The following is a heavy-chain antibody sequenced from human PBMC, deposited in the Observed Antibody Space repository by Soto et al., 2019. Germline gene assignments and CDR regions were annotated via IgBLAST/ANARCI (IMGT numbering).Heavy chain of an antibody. CDR1: GKTFINYA. Sequence: QLVQSGTEVKKPGASVKVSCKSSGKTFINYAFSWVRQAPGEGLEYMGMVAAYDGGTWYTRKFRGRVSMTPVQSASSASMELKSLKFADAAVYYAVANHGAASSPRDWGQGALVIVSS. CDR2: VAAYDGGT. V-gene: IGHV1-18*01. CDR3: VANHGAASSPRD. J-gene: IGHJ4*02. D-gene: IGHD1-26*01.